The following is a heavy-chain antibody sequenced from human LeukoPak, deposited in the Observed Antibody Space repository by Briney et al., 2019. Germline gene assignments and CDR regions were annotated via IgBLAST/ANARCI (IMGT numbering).Heavy chain of an antibody. D-gene: IGHD6-19*01. V-gene: IGHV3-23*01. Sequence: PGGSLRLSCAASGFTFSTYAMNWVRRAPGKGLEWVSAMSGSGDYRYYADSVKGRFTISRDNSKNTLYLQMSSLRAEDTAIYYCAKDWQWLPIDAFDIWGQGTMVTVSS. CDR1: GFTFSTYA. CDR3: AKDWQWLPIDAFDI. CDR2: MSGSGDYR. J-gene: IGHJ3*02.